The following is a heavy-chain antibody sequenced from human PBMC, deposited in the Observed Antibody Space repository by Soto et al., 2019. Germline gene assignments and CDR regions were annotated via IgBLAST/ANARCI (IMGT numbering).Heavy chain of an antibody. V-gene: IGHV1-2*04. J-gene: IGHJ6*02. Sequence: VASVKVSCKASGCTFTGYYMHWVRQAPGQGLEWMGWINPNSGGTNYAQKFQGWVTMTRDTSISTAYMELSRLRSDDTAVYYCARELMPFTNWNYSPGMDVWGQGTTVTVSS. CDR1: GCTFTGYY. CDR2: INPNSGGT. CDR3: ARELMPFTNWNYSPGMDV. D-gene: IGHD1-7*01.